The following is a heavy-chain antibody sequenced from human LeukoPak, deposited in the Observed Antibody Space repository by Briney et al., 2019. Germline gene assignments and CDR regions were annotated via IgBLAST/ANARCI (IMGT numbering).Heavy chain of an antibody. Sequence: QPGGSLRLSCAASGFTFSSYAMSWVRQAPGKGLEWVSSISGRVNISYNADSVKGRFTISRDNSKNTLYLQINILRAEDTAVYYCARGGMVRGVLDYRGQGTLVTVSS. D-gene: IGHD3-10*01. CDR3: ARGGMVRGVLDY. V-gene: IGHV3-23*01. J-gene: IGHJ4*02. CDR2: ISGRVNIS. CDR1: GFTFSSYA.